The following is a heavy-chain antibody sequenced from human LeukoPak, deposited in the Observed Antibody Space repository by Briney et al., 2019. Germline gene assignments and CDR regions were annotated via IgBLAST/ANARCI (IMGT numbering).Heavy chain of an antibody. D-gene: IGHD1-1*01. J-gene: IGHJ3*02. CDR1: GGSLSSSSYY. CDR2: IYTSGST. CDR3: AAFLLQQINVFDI. Sequence: SETLSLTCTVSGGSLSSSSYYWGWLREPAGRGLEWLGHIYTSGSTEYNPSLKSRVTVSVATSKYQVSLKLTSVTAADTAVYYCAAFLLQQINVFDIWGQGTMVTVSS. V-gene: IGHV4-61*09.